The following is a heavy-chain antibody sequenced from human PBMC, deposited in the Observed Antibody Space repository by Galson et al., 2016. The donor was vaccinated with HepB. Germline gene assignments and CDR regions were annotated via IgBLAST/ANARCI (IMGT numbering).Heavy chain of an antibody. V-gene: IGHV4-61*01. J-gene: IGHJ3*02. CDR3: ARVGDDLWSGYYASYGFDI. Sequence: SETLSLTCTVSSGSVSNESNYWSWIRQSPGKGLEWIADIYNSGSTKYNPSLKSRVTISVDTSKNQFSLKLRSVTAADTAVYYCARVGDDLWSGYYASYGFDIWGQGTMVTVSS. CDR1: SGSVSNESNY. CDR2: IYNSGST. D-gene: IGHD3-3*01.